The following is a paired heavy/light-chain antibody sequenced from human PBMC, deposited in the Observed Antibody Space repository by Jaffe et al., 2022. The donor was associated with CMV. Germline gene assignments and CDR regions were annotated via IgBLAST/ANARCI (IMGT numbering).Light chain of an antibody. CDR3: MQALQTPHT. Sequence: DIVMTQSPLSLPVTPGEPASISCRSSQSLLHSNGYNYLDWYLQKPGKSPQLLIYLGSNRASGVPDRFSGSGSGTDFTLKISRVEAEDVGVYYCMQALQTPHTFGGGTKVEIK. J-gene: IGKJ4*01. CDR1: QSLLHSNGYNY. CDR2: LGS. V-gene: IGKV2-28*01.
Heavy chain of an antibody. CDR3: ARGVGYYDFSHRTWVYYGMDV. Sequence: QVQLVQSGAEVKKPGSSVKVSCKASGGTFSSYAISWVRQAPGQGLEWMGGIIPIFGTANYAQKFQGRVTITADESTSTAYMELSSLRSEDTAVYYCARGVGYYDFSHRTWVYYGMDVWGQGTTVTVSS. CDR2: IIPIFGTA. CDR1: GGTFSSYA. V-gene: IGHV1-69*01. D-gene: IGHD3-3*01. J-gene: IGHJ6*02.